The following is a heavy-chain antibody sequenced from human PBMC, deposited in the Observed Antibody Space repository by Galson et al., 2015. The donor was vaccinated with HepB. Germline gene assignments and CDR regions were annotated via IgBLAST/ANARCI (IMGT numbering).Heavy chain of an antibody. CDR2: INAGNGNT. D-gene: IGHD1-26*01. V-gene: IGHV1-3*01. CDR3: ARVGGSYSSPRHPNFDY. Sequence: SVKVSCKASGYTFTSYAMHWVRQAPGQRLEWMGWINAGNGNTKYSQKFQGRVTITRDTSASTAYMELSSLRSEDTAVYYCARVGGSYSSPRHPNFDYWGQGTLVTVSS. J-gene: IGHJ4*02. CDR1: GYTFTSYA.